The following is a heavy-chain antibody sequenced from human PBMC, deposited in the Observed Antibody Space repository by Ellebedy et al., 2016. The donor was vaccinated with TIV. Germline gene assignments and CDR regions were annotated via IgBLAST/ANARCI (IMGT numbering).Heavy chain of an antibody. V-gene: IGHV3-7*03. CDR3: ARGTWTRCS. D-gene: IGHD3/OR15-3a*01. Sequence: PGGSLRLSCAASGFTFSDYWMSWVRQAPGKGLEWVANIKKDGSEKYYVDSVKGRFTISRDNAKNSLYLQMNSLRAEDTAVYYCARGTWTRCSWGQGTLVTVSS. CDR2: IKKDGSEK. CDR1: GFTFSDYW. J-gene: IGHJ5*02.